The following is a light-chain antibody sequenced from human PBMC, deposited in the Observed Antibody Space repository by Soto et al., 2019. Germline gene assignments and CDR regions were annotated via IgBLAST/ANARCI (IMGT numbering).Light chain of an antibody. J-gene: IGKJ2*01. V-gene: IGKV1-39*01. CDR1: QSIASV. Sequence: DIQMTQSPSSLSASVGDRVTITCRASQSIASVLNWYQQTSGKAPKLLIYAASSLHDGVPSRFSGSGSGTEFTLTISSLQPEDFATYYCQQSYSNLYTFGQGTKLEI. CDR2: AAS. CDR3: QQSYSNLYT.